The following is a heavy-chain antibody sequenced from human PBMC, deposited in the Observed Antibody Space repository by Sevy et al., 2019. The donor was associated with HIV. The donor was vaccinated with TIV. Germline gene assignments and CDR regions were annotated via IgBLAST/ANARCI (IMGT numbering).Heavy chain of an antibody. CDR1: GFTFSSYA. J-gene: IGHJ5*02. Sequence: GGSLRLSCSASGFTFSSYAMHWVRQAPGKGLEYVSAISSNGGSTYYANSVKGRFTIPRDNSKNTLYLQMSSPRAEDTAVYYCVKGPYSSSWYSLNWFDPWGQGTLVTVSS. CDR2: ISSNGGST. D-gene: IGHD6-13*01. V-gene: IGHV3-64D*06. CDR3: VKGPYSSSWYSLNWFDP.